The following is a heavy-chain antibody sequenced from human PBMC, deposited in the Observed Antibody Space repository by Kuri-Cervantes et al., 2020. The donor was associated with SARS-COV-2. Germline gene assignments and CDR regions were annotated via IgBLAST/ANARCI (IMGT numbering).Heavy chain of an antibody. CDR3: ARDLRMGKSLDY. D-gene: IGHD7-27*01. V-gene: IGHV3-11*04. Sequence: SLKISCTASGFLFSDYYMTWNRQAPGKGLEWVANIGPSDSSNYYADSVKGRFTISRENAKNSWYLEMSRLRSDETAVYYCARDLRMGKSLDYWGQGTLVTVSS. J-gene: IGHJ4*02. CDR2: IGPSDSSN. CDR1: GFLFSDYY.